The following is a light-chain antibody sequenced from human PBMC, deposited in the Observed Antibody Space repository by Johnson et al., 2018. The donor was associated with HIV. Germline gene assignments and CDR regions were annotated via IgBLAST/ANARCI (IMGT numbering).Light chain of an antibody. CDR2: DNN. V-gene: IGLV1-51*01. Sequence: QSVLTQPPSVSAAPGQKVTISCSGSSFNIGNNYVSWYQQLPGTAPKLLIYDNNKRPSGLPDRFSGSKSGTSATLGITGLQSGDEAEYYCGTWDSSLSGVFGTGTKVTVL. CDR3: GTWDSSLSGV. CDR1: SFNIGNNY. J-gene: IGLJ1*01.